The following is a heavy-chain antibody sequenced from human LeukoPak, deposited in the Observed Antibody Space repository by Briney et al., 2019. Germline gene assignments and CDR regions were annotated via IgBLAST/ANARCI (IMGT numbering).Heavy chain of an antibody. Sequence: SETLSLTCAVSGGSISSGGYSWSWIRQPPGKGLEWIGYIYHSGSTYYNPSLKSRVTISVDRSKNQFSLKLSSVTAADTAVYYCARDYGGEYLQHWGQGTLVTVSS. CDR1: GGSISSGGYS. CDR2: IYHSGST. V-gene: IGHV4-30-2*01. CDR3: ARDYGGEYLQH. D-gene: IGHD4-23*01. J-gene: IGHJ1*01.